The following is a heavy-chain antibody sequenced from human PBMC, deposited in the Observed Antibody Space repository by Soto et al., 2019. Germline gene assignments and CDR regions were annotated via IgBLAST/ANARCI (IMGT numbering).Heavy chain of an antibody. CDR2: IWYDGSKK. CDR3: GRALAGVNDACDM. D-gene: IGHD6-13*01. Sequence: QAQLVESGGGVVQPGKSLRLSCSASGFSFGGFGMHWVRQAPGKGLEWVALIWYDGSKKYYADSVKGRFTISRDNSRKTVYLEMTSLRGEDTAVYYCGRALAGVNDACDMWGQGTNVTVSP. V-gene: IGHV3-33*01. CDR1: GFSFGGFG. J-gene: IGHJ3*02.